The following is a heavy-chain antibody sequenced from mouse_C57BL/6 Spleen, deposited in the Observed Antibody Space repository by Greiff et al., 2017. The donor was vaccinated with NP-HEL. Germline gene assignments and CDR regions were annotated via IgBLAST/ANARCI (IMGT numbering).Heavy chain of an antibody. CDR1: GYTFTSYG. CDR3: ARSNYGSSYWYFDV. Sequence: VQLQQSGAELARPGASVKLSCKASGYTFTSYGISWVKQRTGQGLEWIGEIYPRSGNTYYNEKFKGKATLTADKSSSTAYMELRSLTSEDSAVYVCARSNYGSSYWYFDVWGTGTTVTVSS. CDR2: IYPRSGNT. J-gene: IGHJ1*03. V-gene: IGHV1-81*01. D-gene: IGHD1-1*01.